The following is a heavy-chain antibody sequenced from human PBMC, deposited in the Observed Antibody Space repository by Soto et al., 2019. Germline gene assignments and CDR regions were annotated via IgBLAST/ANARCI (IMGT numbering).Heavy chain of an antibody. D-gene: IGHD2-2*01. CDR2: IYYSGST. J-gene: IGHJ6*03. CDR3: ARRGCSSTSCPPGRYYYYYMDV. V-gene: IGHV4-59*08. CDR1: GGSISSYY. Sequence: SETLSLTCTVSGGSISSYYWSWIRQPPGKGLEWIGYIYYSGSTNYNPSLKSRVTISVDTSRNQFSLKLSSVTAADTAVYYCARRGCSSTSCPPGRYYYYYMDVWGKGTTVTVSS.